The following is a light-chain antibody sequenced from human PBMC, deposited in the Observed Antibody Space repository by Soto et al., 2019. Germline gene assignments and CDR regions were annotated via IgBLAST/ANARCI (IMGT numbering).Light chain of an antibody. CDR2: DVS. CDR3: SSYTRSSTPLV. CDR1: SSDVGGYNY. J-gene: IGLJ1*01. Sequence: QSALTQPASLSGSPGQSITISCTGTSSDVGGYNYVSWYQQHPGKAPKLMIYDVSNRPSGVSNRFSGSKSGNTASLTISGLQAEDEADYYCSSYTRSSTPLVFGTGTKVTVL. V-gene: IGLV2-14*01.